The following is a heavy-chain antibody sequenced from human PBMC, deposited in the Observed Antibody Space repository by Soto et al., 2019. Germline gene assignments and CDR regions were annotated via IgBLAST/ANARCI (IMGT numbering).Heavy chain of an antibody. CDR3: ARLEGLATISYYFDY. Sequence: QLQLQESGPGLVKPSETLSLTCTVSGGSVSSSNFYWGWVRQSPGKGLGWIGSIYYSGSTYYNPSLESRVTISVDKSKNQFSLKVISVTAADKAVYYCARLEGLATISYYFDYWGQGTLVTVSS. V-gene: IGHV4-39*01. CDR1: GGSVSSSNFY. J-gene: IGHJ4*02. CDR2: IYYSGST. D-gene: IGHD3-9*01.